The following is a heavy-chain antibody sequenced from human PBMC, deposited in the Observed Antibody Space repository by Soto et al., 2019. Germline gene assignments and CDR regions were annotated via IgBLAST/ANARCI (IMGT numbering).Heavy chain of an antibody. Sequence: GGSLILSCAASGFTFSNAWMNWVRQDPGKGLEWVAGISGSGGRTHYADSVKGRFTISRDNSKNTLYLQMNSLRAEDTAVYFCAKDRYDFGDYSSPSGSDSWGQGTLVTVSS. CDR1: GFTFSNAW. CDR2: ISGSGGRT. J-gene: IGHJ4*02. D-gene: IGHD4-17*01. V-gene: IGHV3-23*01. CDR3: AKDRYDFGDYSSPSGSDS.